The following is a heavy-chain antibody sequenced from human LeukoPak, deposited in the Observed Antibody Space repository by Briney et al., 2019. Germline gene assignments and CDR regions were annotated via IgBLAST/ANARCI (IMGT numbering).Heavy chain of an antibody. V-gene: IGHV4-4*07. J-gene: IGHJ4*02. CDR1: GGSIKNYY. CDR3: ARQGIAAAGD. Sequence: SETLSLTCSVSGGSIKNYYWSWIRQPAGRGLEWIGRIYTSGTTNYNPSLKSRVTMSVDTSKNQFSLKLSSVTAADTAVYYCARQGIAAAGDWGQGTLVTVSS. CDR2: IYTSGTT. D-gene: IGHD6-13*01.